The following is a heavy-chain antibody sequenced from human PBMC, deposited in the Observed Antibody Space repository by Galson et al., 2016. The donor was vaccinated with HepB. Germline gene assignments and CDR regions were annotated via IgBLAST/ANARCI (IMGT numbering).Heavy chain of an antibody. D-gene: IGHD5-24*01. CDR3: ARVRDGYNKYYHYGLDV. CDR2: TIPLYGTT. Sequence: SVKVSGKASGGTFSSYAMNWAGQAPGQGLEWMGGTIPLYGTTNYAQRFQGRVTITADESTCTAYMELSSLRSEDTAVYYCARVRDGYNKYYHYGLDVWGQGTTVTVSS. J-gene: IGHJ6*02. V-gene: IGHV1-69*13. CDR1: GGTFSSYA.